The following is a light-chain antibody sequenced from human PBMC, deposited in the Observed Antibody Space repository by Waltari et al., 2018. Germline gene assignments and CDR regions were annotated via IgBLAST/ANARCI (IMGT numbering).Light chain of an antibody. J-gene: IGKJ1*01. CDR2: LGS. CDR1: QSLLHSNGYNY. V-gene: IGKV2-28*01. Sequence: IVVPQSPLSLPVTPGEPASISCRYSQSLLHSNGYNYLDWYLQKPGQSPQLLIYLGSNRASGVPDRFSGSGSGTDFTLEISRVEAEDVGVYYCMQSLQALWTFGQGTKVEIK. CDR3: MQSLQALWT.